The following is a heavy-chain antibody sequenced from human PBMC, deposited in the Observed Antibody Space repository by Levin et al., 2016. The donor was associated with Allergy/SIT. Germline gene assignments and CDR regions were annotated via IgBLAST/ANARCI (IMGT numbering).Heavy chain of an antibody. CDR2: ITSGANT. CDR3: AREAGESKWYFDY. CDR1: GFTFSSYA. V-gene: IGHV3-23*01. Sequence: GESLKISCAASGFTFSSYAVGWVRQAPGKGLEWVSSITSGANTYYGDSVKGRFTISRDNSKNTLSLQMNSLRAEDTAVYYCAREAGESKWYFDYWGQGTLVTVSS. D-gene: IGHD6-19*01. J-gene: IGHJ4*02.